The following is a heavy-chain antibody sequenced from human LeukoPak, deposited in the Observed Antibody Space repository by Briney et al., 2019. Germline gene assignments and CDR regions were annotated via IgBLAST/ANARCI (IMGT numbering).Heavy chain of an antibody. J-gene: IGHJ4*02. CDR1: GGSVNFYY. Sequence: SETLSLTCTVSGGSVNFYYWNWIRQPAGKGLEWIGRIYSTGSTNYSPSLKSRVTMSVDKSKNQFSLNLSSVTAADTAVYYCARGIADPYSFDSWGQGILVTVSS. CDR3: ARGIADPYSFDS. D-gene: IGHD6-13*01. V-gene: IGHV4-4*07. CDR2: IYSTGST.